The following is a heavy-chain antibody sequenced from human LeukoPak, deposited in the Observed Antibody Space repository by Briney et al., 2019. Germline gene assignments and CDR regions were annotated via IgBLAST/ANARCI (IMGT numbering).Heavy chain of an antibody. V-gene: IGHV5-51*01. Sequence: KSGESLKISCKGTGYSFSNFWIVWVRQMPGKGLELMGIIYPGDSDTRYSPSFQGQVTFSVDKSISTAYLQWSSLKASDPAIYYCARPGEASAMGFKYWGQGPLVTVSS. CDR2: IYPGDSDT. CDR1: GYSFSNFW. J-gene: IGHJ4*02. CDR3: ARPGEASAMGFKY. D-gene: IGHD2-2*01.